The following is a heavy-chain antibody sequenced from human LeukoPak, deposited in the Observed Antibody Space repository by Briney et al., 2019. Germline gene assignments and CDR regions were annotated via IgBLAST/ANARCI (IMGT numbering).Heavy chain of an antibody. Sequence: ASVKVSCKASGYTFTGYYMHWVRQAPGQGLEWMGWINPNSGGTNYAQKFQGRVTMTRDTSISTAYMELSRLRSDDTAVYYCARDAANYYDSSGYYQQAWYYFDYWGQGTLVTVSS. D-gene: IGHD3-22*01. CDR3: ARDAANYYDSSGYYQQAWYYFDY. CDR2: INPNSGGT. V-gene: IGHV1-2*02. CDR1: GYTFTGYY. J-gene: IGHJ4*02.